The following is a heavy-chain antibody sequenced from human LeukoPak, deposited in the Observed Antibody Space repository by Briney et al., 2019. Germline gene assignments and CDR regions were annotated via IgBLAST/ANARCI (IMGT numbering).Heavy chain of an antibody. Sequence: GGSLRLSCVASGFIFSRYGMHWVRQAPGKGLEWVAVISYDGSNKNYADSVKGRITISRDNSKNTLYLQMNSLRAEDTAVYYCAKDAGMGIAAAGTQFDFWGQGTLVTVSS. CDR1: GFIFSRYG. CDR2: ISYDGSNK. D-gene: IGHD6-13*01. CDR3: AKDAGMGIAAAGTQFDF. V-gene: IGHV3-30*18. J-gene: IGHJ4*02.